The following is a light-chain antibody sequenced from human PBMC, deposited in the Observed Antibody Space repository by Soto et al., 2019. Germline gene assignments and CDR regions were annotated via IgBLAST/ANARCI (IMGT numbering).Light chain of an antibody. Sequence: DIQMTQSPSSLSASVGDRVTITCRASQSISSYLNWYQQKPGKAPKLLIYAASSLQSGVPSRFSGSGSGTDFTLTISSLQPEDFATDYCQQSYITPYTFGQGTKLESK. CDR1: QSISSY. J-gene: IGKJ2*01. V-gene: IGKV1-39*01. CDR3: QQSYITPYT. CDR2: AAS.